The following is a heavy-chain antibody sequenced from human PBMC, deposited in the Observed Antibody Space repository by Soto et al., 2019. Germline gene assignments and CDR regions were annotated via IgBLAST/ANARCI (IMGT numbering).Heavy chain of an antibody. CDR3: ARGKRQLSGGEYFDI. V-gene: IGHV4-61*08. J-gene: IGHJ4*02. Sequence: PSETLSLTCRLSGGSMSSGDHYWSWIRQPPGKGLEWIGYVDNSGSTDYNPSLKSRVTISVDKSKNQFSLKLGSVTAADTAAYYCARGKRQLSGGEYFDIWGQGTLVTVSS. CDR2: VDNSGST. CDR1: GGSMSSGDHY. D-gene: IGHD1-1*01.